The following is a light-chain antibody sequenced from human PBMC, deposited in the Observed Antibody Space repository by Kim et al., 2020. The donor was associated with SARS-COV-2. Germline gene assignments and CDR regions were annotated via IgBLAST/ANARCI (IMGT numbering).Light chain of an antibody. CDR3: QQYNNWHLT. CDR1: QSVSSN. Sequence: VSPGGRATLSCRASQSVSSNLAWNQQKPGQAPRLLIYGASTRATGIPARFSGSGSGTEFTLTISSLQSEDFAVYYCQQYNNWHLTFGGGTKVEIK. CDR2: GAS. J-gene: IGKJ4*01. V-gene: IGKV3-15*01.